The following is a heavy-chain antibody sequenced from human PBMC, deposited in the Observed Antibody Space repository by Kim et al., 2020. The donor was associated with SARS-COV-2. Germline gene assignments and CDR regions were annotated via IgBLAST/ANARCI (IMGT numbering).Heavy chain of an antibody. CDR2: ISYDGSNK. CDR1: GFTFSSYA. V-gene: IGHV3-30*04. D-gene: IGHD3-3*01. J-gene: IGHJ4*02. Sequence: GGSLRLSCAASGFTFSSYAMHWVRQAPGKGLEWVAVISYDGSNKYYADSVKGRFTISRDNSKNTLYLQMNSLRAEDTAVYYCARESGSPRQRSFDYWGQGTLVTVSS. CDR3: ARESGSPRQRSFDY.